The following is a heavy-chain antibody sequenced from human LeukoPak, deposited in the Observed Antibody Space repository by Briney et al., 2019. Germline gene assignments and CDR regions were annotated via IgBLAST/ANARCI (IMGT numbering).Heavy chain of an antibody. CDR1: GGTSSSYA. V-gene: IGHV1-69*05. CDR2: IIPIFGTA. J-gene: IGHJ4*02. D-gene: IGHD5-24*01. CDR3: ASTRDGYNQD. Sequence: SVKVSCKASGGTSSSYAISWVRQAPGQGLEWMGRIIPIFGTANYAQKFQGRVTITTDESTSTAYMELSSLRSEDTAVYYCASTRDGYNQDWGQGTLVTVSS.